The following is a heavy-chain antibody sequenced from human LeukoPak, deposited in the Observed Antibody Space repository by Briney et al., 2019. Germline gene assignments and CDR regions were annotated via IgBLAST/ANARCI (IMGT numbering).Heavy chain of an antibody. J-gene: IGHJ5*02. Sequence: ASVKVSCKASGGTFSSYAISWVRQAPGQGLEWMGGIIPIFGTANYAQKFQGRVTITTDESMSTAYMELSSLRSEDTAVYYCAGAYTQWLFRYNWFDPWGQGTLVTVSS. CDR2: IIPIFGTA. D-gene: IGHD6-19*01. CDR3: AGAYTQWLFRYNWFDP. CDR1: GGTFSSYA. V-gene: IGHV1-69*05.